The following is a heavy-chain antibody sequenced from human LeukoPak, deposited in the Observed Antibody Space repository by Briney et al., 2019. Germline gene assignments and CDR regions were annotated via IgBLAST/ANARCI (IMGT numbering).Heavy chain of an antibody. Sequence: GGSLRLSCAASGFTFDDYAMHWVRQAPGKGLEWVSGISWNSGSIGYADSVKGRFTISRDNAKNPLYLQMNSLRAEDTALYYCAKQGKFSSSWLYFDYWGQGTLVTVSS. CDR3: AKQGKFSSSWLYFDY. D-gene: IGHD6-13*01. J-gene: IGHJ4*02. V-gene: IGHV3-9*01. CDR2: ISWNSGSI. CDR1: GFTFDDYA.